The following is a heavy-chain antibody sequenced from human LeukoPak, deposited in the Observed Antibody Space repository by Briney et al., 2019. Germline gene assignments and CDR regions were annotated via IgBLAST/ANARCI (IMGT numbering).Heavy chain of an antibody. CDR1: GYTFTGYY. D-gene: IGHD3-3*01. CDR2: INPNSGGT. J-gene: IGHJ4*02. CDR3: ARGQDGSGYLRFDY. V-gene: IGHV1-2*02. Sequence: ASVKVSCQASGYTFTGYYVHWVRQAPGQGLEWMGWINPNSGGTNYAQKFQGRVTMTRDTSISTAYMELSRLRSDDTAVYYCARGQDGSGYLRFDYWGQGTLVTVSS.